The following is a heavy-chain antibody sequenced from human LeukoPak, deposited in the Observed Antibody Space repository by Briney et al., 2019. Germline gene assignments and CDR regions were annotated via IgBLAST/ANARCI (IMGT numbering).Heavy chain of an antibody. J-gene: IGHJ4*02. V-gene: IGHV1-18*01. CDR1: GYTFTSYG. CDR3: ARSGDIDTIFGVVSLDY. Sequence: ASVKVSCKASGYTFTSYGISWVRQAPGQGLEWMGWISAYNGNTNYAQKLQGRVTMTRDTSISTAYMELSRLRSDDTAVYYCARSGDIDTIFGVVSLDYWGQGTLVTVSS. CDR2: ISAYNGNT. D-gene: IGHD3-3*01.